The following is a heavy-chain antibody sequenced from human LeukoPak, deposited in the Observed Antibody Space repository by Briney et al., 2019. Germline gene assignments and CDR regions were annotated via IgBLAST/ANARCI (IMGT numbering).Heavy chain of an antibody. V-gene: IGHV3-33*06. J-gene: IGHJ4*02. D-gene: IGHD6-19*01. Sequence: PGRSLRLSCAASGFTFSSYGMNWVRQAPGKGLEWVAVIWYDGSNKYYADSVKGRFTISRDNSKNTLYLQMNSLRAEDTAVYYCAKGALAVAGIDYWGQGTLVTVSS. CDR2: IWYDGSNK. CDR1: GFTFSSYG. CDR3: AKGALAVAGIDY.